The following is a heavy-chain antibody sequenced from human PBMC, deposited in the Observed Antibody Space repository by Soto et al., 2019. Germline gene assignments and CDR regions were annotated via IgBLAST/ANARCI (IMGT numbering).Heavy chain of an antibody. CDR2: IPQDGVDG. CDR1: GFTFSMYS. CDR3: ARDHLILPAHDFFYGSDV. Sequence: VGSLRLSCAASGFTFSMYSMSWVRQSPGKGLEWVAKIPQDGVDGHYADSVKGRFIISRDNGKNSLHLQLNNLRAEDTAVYYCARDHLILPAHDFFYGSDVWGRGATVTVSS. J-gene: IGHJ6*02. D-gene: IGHD2-21*02. V-gene: IGHV3-7*03.